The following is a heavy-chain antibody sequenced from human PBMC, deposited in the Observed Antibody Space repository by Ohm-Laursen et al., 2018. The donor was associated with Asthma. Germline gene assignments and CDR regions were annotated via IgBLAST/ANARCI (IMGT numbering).Heavy chain of an antibody. V-gene: IGHV3-48*02. CDR3: ARTYRYDSGSYWGNFHYVMDV. J-gene: IGHJ6*02. CDR2: ISGSGDNI. Sequence: SLRLSCAASGFTFSSFNMNWVRQAPGKGLEWVSYISGSGDNIYYVDSVKGRFTISRDNARNSLHLQMSSLRDEDTAVYYCARTYRYDSGSYWGNFHYVMDVWGQGTTVTVSS. CDR1: GFTFSSFN. D-gene: IGHD3-10*01.